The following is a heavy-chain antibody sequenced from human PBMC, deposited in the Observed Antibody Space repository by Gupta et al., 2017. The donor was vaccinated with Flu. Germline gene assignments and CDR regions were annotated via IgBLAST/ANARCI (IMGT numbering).Heavy chain of an antibody. V-gene: IGHV4-31*03. Sequence: QVQLQASGPGLVKPSQTLSLTCTVSGGSISLGRYFWSWIRQHPGKGLEWIGYIYYSGSTYYNPSLKSRVTISVDTSKNQFSLKLSSVTAADTAVYYCARVVCSSTSCYGARGGMDVWGQGTTVTVSS. CDR1: GGSISLGRYF. D-gene: IGHD2-2*01. CDR2: IYYSGST. J-gene: IGHJ6*02. CDR3: ARVVCSSTSCYGARGGMDV.